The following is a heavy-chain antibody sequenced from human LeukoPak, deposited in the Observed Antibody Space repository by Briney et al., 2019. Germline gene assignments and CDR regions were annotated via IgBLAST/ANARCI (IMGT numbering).Heavy chain of an antibody. CDR2: ISGSSSDI. CDR1: GFTFSSYT. J-gene: IGHJ4*02. CDR3: ARGPSGYHNT. D-gene: IGHD5-12*01. V-gene: IGHV3-21*01. Sequence: GGSLRLSCAASGFTFSSYTMNWVRQAPGKGLEWVSSISGSSSDIYYADSVKGRFTISRDNSKNTLYLEMNSLRAEDTAVYYCARGPSGYHNTGGQGTLVTVSS.